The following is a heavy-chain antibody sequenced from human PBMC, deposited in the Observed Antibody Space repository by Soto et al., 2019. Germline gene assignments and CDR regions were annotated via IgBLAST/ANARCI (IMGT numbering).Heavy chain of an antibody. J-gene: IGHJ4*02. Sequence: SVTMSVTCTVAGGNIINISYYWGRKNKPPGKGLEWIGSIYYSGSTYYNPSLKSRVTISVDTSKNQFSLKLSSVTAADTAVYYCARPRSSPGRYYFDYWGQGTLVTV. V-gene: IGHV4-39*01. CDR2: IYYSGST. D-gene: IGHD6-13*01. CDR1: GGNIINISYY. CDR3: ARPRSSPGRYYFDY.